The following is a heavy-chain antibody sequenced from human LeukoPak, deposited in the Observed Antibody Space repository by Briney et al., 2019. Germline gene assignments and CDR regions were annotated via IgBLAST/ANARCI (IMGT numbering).Heavy chain of an antibody. D-gene: IGHD1-26*01. CDR1: GFTFSSYW. CDR3: ARKVQSWELLDY. V-gene: IGHV3-7*01. Sequence: PGGSLRLSCAASGFTFSSYWISWVRQAPGKGLEWVANIKQDGSEKYYVDSVKGRFTISRDNAKNSLYLQMNSLRAEDTAVYYCARKVQSWELLDYWGQGTLVTVSS. CDR2: IKQDGSEK. J-gene: IGHJ4*02.